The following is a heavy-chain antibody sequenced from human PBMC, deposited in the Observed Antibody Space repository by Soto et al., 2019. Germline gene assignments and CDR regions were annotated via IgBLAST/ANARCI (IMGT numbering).Heavy chain of an antibody. CDR2: IYYSGST. CDR1: GGSISSYY. J-gene: IGHJ6*02. V-gene: IGHV4-59*01. CDR3: ARADGMDV. Sequence: QVQLQESGPGLVKPSETLSLTCTVSGGSISSYYWTWFRQPPGKGLEWIVYIYYSGSTNYNPSLNSRVTISADTSKNQFSLKLSSVTAADTAVYYCARADGMDVWGQGTTVTVSS.